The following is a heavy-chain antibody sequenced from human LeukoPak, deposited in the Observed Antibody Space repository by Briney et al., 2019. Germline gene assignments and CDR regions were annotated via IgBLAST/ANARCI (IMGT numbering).Heavy chain of an antibody. Sequence: GGSLRLSCAASGFTFSSYAMHWVRQAPGKGLEWVAVISYDGSNKYYADSVKGRFTISRDNSKNTLYLQMNSLRAEDTAVYYCTRDPNALDYWGQGTLVTVSS. CDR1: GFTFSSYA. J-gene: IGHJ4*02. CDR3: TRDPNALDY. CDR2: ISYDGSNK. V-gene: IGHV3-30-3*01.